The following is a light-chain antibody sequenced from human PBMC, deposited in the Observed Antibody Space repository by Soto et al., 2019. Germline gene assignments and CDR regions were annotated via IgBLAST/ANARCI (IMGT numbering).Light chain of an antibody. J-gene: IGLJ1*01. CDR1: SFNIGAGYD. CDR3: ESYDSSLSGLYV. Sequence: QSVVTQPPSAFGAPGQSVTISCTGSSFNIGAGYDVHMYTQIPGTAPKLLIYGNSNRPSGVPERFSGSKSGTSASLAITGLQAEDEADHYCESYDSSLSGLYVFGTGTKGTVL. CDR2: GNS. V-gene: IGLV1-40*01.